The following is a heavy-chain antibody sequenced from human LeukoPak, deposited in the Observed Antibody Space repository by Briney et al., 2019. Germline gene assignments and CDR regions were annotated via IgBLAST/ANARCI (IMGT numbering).Heavy chain of an antibody. Sequence: GGSLRLSCAASGLIFSNYAMSWVRQAPGKGLEWVSGISGNGGSTSYADSVKGRFTISRDNSKNTLYVQMNSLRAEDTAVYYCARDPLNYYDSSGYLDYWGQGTLVTVSS. CDR2: ISGNGGST. J-gene: IGHJ4*02. CDR3: ARDPLNYYDSSGYLDY. D-gene: IGHD3-22*01. CDR1: GLIFSNYA. V-gene: IGHV3-23*01.